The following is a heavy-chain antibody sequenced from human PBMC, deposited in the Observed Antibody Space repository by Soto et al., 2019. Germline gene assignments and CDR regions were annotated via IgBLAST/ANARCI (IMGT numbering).Heavy chain of an antibody. J-gene: IGHJ4*02. Sequence: PGGSLRLSCAASGFTFSSYAMSWVRQGPGKGPEWISLISWDGGITDYSDSVKGRFISSRDNSKNSLFLEMNSLTSEDAAMYFCARDSYDILTGQKRYFDFWGQGTLVTVSS. CDR2: ISWDGGIT. CDR3: ARDSYDILTGQKRYFDF. CDR1: GFTFSSYA. V-gene: IGHV3-43*01. D-gene: IGHD3-9*01.